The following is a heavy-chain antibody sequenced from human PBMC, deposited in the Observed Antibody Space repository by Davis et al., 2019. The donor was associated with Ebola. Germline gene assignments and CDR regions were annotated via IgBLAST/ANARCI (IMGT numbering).Heavy chain of an antibody. CDR1: GFTFSDYY. CDR2: ISSSGTYT. D-gene: IGHD6-19*01. Sequence: GESLKISCTSSGFTFSDYYMTWIRQAPGKGLEWVSYISSSGTYTNYVDSVKGRFSISRDNAENSLFLQMNSLRSEDTAIYYCTTRLVNHFDYWGQGTLVTVSS. J-gene: IGHJ4*02. CDR3: TTRLVNHFDY. V-gene: IGHV3-11*06.